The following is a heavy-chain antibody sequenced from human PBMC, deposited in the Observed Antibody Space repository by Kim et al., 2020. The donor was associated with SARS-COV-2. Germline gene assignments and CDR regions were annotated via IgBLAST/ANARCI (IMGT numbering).Heavy chain of an antibody. CDR1: GFTFSTYA. CDR2: ITAGGDCA. Sequence: GGSLRLSCAASGFTFSTYAMNWVRQAPGKGLEWVSPITAGGDCAASAYSVQGRFTISIASSKTTLTLQMHILRAENTALCYCARDPVPRCKLFWFGPWG. CDR3: ARDPVPRCKLFWFGP. D-gene: IGHD1-1*01. J-gene: IGHJ5*02. V-gene: IGHV3-23*01.